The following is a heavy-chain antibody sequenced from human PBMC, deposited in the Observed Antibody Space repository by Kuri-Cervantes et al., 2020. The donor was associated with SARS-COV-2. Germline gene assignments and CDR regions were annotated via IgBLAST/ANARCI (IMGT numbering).Heavy chain of an antibody. D-gene: IGHD5-24*01. V-gene: IGHV2-70*04. J-gene: IGHJ4*02. CDR1: GFSLNTNGNR. CDR2: IDWDDDK. Sequence: SGPTLVKPTETLTVTCTFSGFSLNTNGNRVSWIRQTPGKALEWLARIDWDDDKFYSTSLKSSLIISKDTSKNQVVLTLTNVDPGDTGTYYCARMGDGYDFEYWGQGTVVTVSS. CDR3: ARMGDGYDFEY.